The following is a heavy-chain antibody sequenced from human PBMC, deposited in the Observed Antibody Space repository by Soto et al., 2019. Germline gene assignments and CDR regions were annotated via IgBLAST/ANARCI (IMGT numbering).Heavy chain of an antibody. D-gene: IGHD3-22*01. Sequence: LRLSCAASGFTFWTYAMSWVRQAPGKGLEWVSVISGTGGGTSYADSVKGRFTISRDNSKNTLYLQMNSLGVEDTAVYYRARHPPPGYYYDSSGYYGYFQHWGQGTPVTVSS. V-gene: IGHV3-23*01. J-gene: IGHJ1*01. CDR1: GFTFWTYA. CDR3: ARHPPPGYYYDSSGYYGYFQH. CDR2: ISGTGGGT.